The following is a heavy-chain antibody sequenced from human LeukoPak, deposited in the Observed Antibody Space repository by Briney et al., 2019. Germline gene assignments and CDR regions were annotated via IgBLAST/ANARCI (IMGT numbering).Heavy chain of an antibody. CDR2: ISAYNGNT. D-gene: IGHD3-10*01. CDR1: GYTFTSYG. CDR3: ARAAPMVRGAIGETNWFDP. Sequence: ASVKVSCKASGYTFTSYGISWVRQAPGQGLEWMGWISAYNGNTNYAQKLQGRVTMTTDTSTSTAYMELRSLRSDDTAVYYCARAAPMVRGAIGETNWFDPWGQGTLVTVSS. V-gene: IGHV1-18*01. J-gene: IGHJ5*02.